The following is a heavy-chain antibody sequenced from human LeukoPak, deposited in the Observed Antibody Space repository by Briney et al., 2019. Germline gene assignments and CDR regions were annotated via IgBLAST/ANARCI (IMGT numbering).Heavy chain of an antibody. V-gene: IGHV4-38-2*01. CDR1: GYSISSGYY. D-gene: IGHD2-8*01. CDR3: ARARGYCTNGVCYRIPGYYYMDV. J-gene: IGHJ6*03. CDR2: IYYSGST. Sequence: PSETLSLTCAVSGYSISSGYYWGWIRQPPGKGLEWIGYIYYSGSTNYNPSLKSRVTISVDTSKNQFSLKLSSVTAADTAVYYCARARGYCTNGVCYRIPGYYYMDVWGKGTTVTVSS.